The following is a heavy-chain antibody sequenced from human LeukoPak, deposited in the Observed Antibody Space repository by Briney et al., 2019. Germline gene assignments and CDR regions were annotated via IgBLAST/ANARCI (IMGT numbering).Heavy chain of an antibody. CDR3: ARDAGPTKVSRDNWFDP. J-gene: IGHJ5*02. Sequence: ASVKVSCKASGYTFTSYGISWVRQAPGQGLEGMGWISAYNGNTNYAQKLQGRVTMTTDTSTSTGYMELRSLRSDDTAVYYCARDAGPTKVSRDNWFDPWGQGTLVTVSS. V-gene: IGHV1-18*01. D-gene: IGHD1-26*01. CDR1: GYTFTSYG. CDR2: ISAYNGNT.